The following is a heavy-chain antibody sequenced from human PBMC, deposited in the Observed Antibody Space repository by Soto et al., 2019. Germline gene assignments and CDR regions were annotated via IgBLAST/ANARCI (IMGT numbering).Heavy chain of an antibody. CDR2: IYYSGST. CDR3: ARGLRNTYFFDD. V-gene: IGHV4-31*03. D-gene: IGHD1-1*01. J-gene: IGHJ4*02. CDR1: GGSISSGGYY. Sequence: SETLSLTCTVSGGSISSGGYYWSWIRQHPGKGLEWIGYIYYSGSTYYNPSLKSRVTISVDTSKNQFSLKLSSVTAADTAVYYCARGLRNTYFFDDWGQGTLVTVYS.